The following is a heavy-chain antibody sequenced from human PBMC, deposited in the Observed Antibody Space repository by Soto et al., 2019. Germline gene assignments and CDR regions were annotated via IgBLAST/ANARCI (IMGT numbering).Heavy chain of an antibody. V-gene: IGHV3-53*01. J-gene: IGHJ4*02. CDR3: ALRRVAYADF. CDR1: EFTVTNNE. CDR2: LYSGGNT. Sequence: PGGSLRLSCAASEFTVTNNEMSWVRQAPGKGLEWVSILYSGGNTYYADSVEGRFTISRDGSKNTLYLHMNSLRAEDTAVYYCALRRVAYADFWGQGT. D-gene: IGHD2-2*01.